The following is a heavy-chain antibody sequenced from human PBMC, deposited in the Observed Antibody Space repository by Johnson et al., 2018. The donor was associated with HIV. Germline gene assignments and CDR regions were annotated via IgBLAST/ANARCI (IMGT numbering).Heavy chain of an antibody. CDR1: GFTFSSYA. V-gene: IGHV3-30*04. CDR2: ISYDGNNK. CDR3: ARDALQQLVPRGAFNL. Sequence: QVQLVESGGGVVQPGRSLRLSCAASGFTFSSYAMHWVRQTPGKGLEWVAVISYDGNNKYYADSVKGRFIISRDNSKNKVYLQMNSLRAEDTAVYYCARDALQQLVPRGAFNLWGQGTMVTVSS. J-gene: IGHJ3*01. D-gene: IGHD6-13*01.